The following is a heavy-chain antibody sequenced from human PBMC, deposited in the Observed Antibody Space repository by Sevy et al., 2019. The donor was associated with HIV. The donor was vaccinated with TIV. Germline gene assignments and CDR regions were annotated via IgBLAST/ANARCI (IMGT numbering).Heavy chain of an antibody. CDR3: ARDRTNWNYVSYYYYGMDV. J-gene: IGHJ6*02. CDR1: GYSISSGYY. D-gene: IGHD1-7*01. V-gene: IGHV4-38-2*02. CDR2: IYHSGST. Sequence: SETLSLTCAVSGYSISSGYYWGWIRQPPGKGLEWIGSIYHSGSTYYNPSLKSRVTISVDTSKNQFSLKLGSVTAADTAVYYWARDRTNWNYVSYYYYGMDVWGQGTTVTVSS.